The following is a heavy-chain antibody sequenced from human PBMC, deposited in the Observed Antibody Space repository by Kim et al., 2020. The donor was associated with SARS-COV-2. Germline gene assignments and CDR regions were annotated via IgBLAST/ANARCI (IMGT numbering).Heavy chain of an antibody. CDR3: ARLQYSRGWQGFDC. CDR2: IYDSGRI. D-gene: IGHD6-19*01. J-gene: IGHJ4*02. CDR1: SGSITETDW. V-gene: IGHV4-4*02. Sequence: SETLSLTCTVSSGSITETDWWSWVRQPPGKGLEWIADIYDSGRINYNLSLKSRVSMPIDRSKSQFSLRLSSVSAADTAVYYCARLQYSRGWQGFDCWGQGALVTVSS.